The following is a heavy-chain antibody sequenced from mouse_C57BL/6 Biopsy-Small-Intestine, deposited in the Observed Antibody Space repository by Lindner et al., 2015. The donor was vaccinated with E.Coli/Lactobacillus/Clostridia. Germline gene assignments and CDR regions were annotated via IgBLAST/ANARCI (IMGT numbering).Heavy chain of an antibody. J-gene: IGHJ4*01. CDR1: GGTFSSNT. CDR3: ARGMEAPGTQDY. CDR2: VIPVLDVS. V-gene: IGHV1-69*02. Sequence: SVKVSCKASGGTFSSNTISWVRQAPGQGLEWMGRVIPVLDVSNYAQKFQGRVTITADKSTSTAYMELSSLRSEDTALYYCARGMEAPGTQDYWGQGTLVTVSS. D-gene: IGHD2-10*02.